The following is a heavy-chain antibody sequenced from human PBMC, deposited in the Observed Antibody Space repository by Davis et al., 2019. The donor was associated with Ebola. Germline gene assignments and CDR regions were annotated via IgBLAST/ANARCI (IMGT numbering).Heavy chain of an antibody. CDR3: AKGTYIVGTAMSFYGMDV. D-gene: IGHD1-26*01. CDR2: ISWNSDMK. Sequence: GGSLRLSCAASGFAFDDYTMHWVRQAPGKGLEWVSGISWNSDMKAYGDSVKGRFTISRDNAKNSLYLQMNNLRVDDTALYYCAKGTYIVGTAMSFYGMDVWGQGTTVTVAS. CDR1: GFAFDDYT. V-gene: IGHV3-9*01. J-gene: IGHJ6*02.